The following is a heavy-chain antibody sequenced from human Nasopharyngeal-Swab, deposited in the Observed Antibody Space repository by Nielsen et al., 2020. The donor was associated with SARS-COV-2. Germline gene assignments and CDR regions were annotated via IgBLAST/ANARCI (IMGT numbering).Heavy chain of an antibody. CDR3: ARDRGYYDIFDGMDV. D-gene: IGHD3-9*01. J-gene: IGHJ6*02. V-gene: IGHV1-2*06. CDR1: GYTFTGYY. Sequence: ASVKVSCKASGYTFTGYYMHWVRQAPGQGLEWMGRINPNSGGTNYAQKFQGRVTMTRGTSISTAYMELSRLRSDDTAVYYCARDRGYYDIFDGMDVWGQGTTVTVSS. CDR2: INPNSGGT.